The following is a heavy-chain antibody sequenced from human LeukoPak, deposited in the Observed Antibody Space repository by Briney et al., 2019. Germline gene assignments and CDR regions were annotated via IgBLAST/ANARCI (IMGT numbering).Heavy chain of an antibody. CDR2: IYKSAIT. CDR3: ARSLRVRGVPDYMDV. Sequence: PGGSLRLSCAASGFTLSSNYMTWVRQAPGKGLEWVSVIYKSAITYYADTVRGRFTISRDNSKNTLYLQMNSLRAEDTAVYYCARSLRVRGVPDYMDVWGKGTTVTISS. V-gene: IGHV3-53*01. CDR1: GFTLSSNY. J-gene: IGHJ6*03. D-gene: IGHD3-10*01.